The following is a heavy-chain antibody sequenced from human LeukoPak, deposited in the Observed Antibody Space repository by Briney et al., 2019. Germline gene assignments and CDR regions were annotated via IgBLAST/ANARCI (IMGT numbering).Heavy chain of an antibody. CDR3: ARERILVGATVTDYFDY. V-gene: IGHV3-74*01. CDR2: INSDASST. CDR1: GIAFSNTW. J-gene: IGHJ4*02. Sequence: PGGSLRLSCVTSGIAFSNTWMSWVRQAPGKGLVWVSRINSDASSTSYADSVKGRFTISRDNAENTLYLQMNSLRAEDTAVYYCARERILVGATVTDYFDYWGQGTLVTVSS. D-gene: IGHD1-26*01.